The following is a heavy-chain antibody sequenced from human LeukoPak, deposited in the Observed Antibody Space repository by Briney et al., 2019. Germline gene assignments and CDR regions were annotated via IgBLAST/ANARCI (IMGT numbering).Heavy chain of an antibody. D-gene: IGHD1-26*01. Sequence: GGSLRLSCAASGFTFSSYSMNWVRQAPGKGLEWVSSISSSSYIYYADSVKGRFTISRDNAKNSLYLQMDSLRAEDTAVYYRARDLNSGSCIWGQGTLVTVSS. CDR3: ARDLNSGSCI. V-gene: IGHV3-21*01. J-gene: IGHJ4*02. CDR2: ISSSSYI. CDR1: GFTFSSYS.